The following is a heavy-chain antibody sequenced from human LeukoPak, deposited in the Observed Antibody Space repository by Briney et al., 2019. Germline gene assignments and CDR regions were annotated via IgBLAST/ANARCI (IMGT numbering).Heavy chain of an antibody. CDR1: GITLSSYW. J-gene: IGHJ3*02. CDR2: IKQDGSEK. Sequence: GGSLRLSCAGSGITLSSYWMSWIRQAPGKGLEWVANIKQDGSEKYFVDSLRGRFTISRDNAKNSLFLQMNSPRAEDTAVYYCVRDQGAFDMWGQGTVVTVSS. V-gene: IGHV3-7*05. CDR3: VRDQGAFDM.